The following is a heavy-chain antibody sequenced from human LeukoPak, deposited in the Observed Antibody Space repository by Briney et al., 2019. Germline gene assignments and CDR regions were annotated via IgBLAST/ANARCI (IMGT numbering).Heavy chain of an antibody. V-gene: IGHV4-34*09. Sequence: PSETLSLTCAVYGGSFSGYYWSWIRQPPGKGLEWTGEINHSGSTNYNPSLKSRVTISVDTSKNQFSLKLSSVTAADTAVYYCARVRTYYYDSSSLPDAFDIWGQGTMVTVSS. J-gene: IGHJ3*02. CDR3: ARVRTYYYDSSSLPDAFDI. CDR2: INHSGST. CDR1: GGSFSGYY. D-gene: IGHD3-22*01.